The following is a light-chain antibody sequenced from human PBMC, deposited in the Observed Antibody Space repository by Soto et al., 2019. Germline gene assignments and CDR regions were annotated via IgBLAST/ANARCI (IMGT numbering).Light chain of an antibody. CDR2: GNS. CDR1: SSNIGAGYD. Sequence: QTVVTQPPSVSGAPGQRVTISCTGSSSNIGAGYDVHWYQQLPGTAPKLLIYGNSNRPSGVPDRFSGSKSGTSASLAITGLQAEHEADYYSQSYHSSFWVFGGGTQLTVL. V-gene: IGLV1-40*01. CDR3: QSYHSSFWV. J-gene: IGLJ3*02.